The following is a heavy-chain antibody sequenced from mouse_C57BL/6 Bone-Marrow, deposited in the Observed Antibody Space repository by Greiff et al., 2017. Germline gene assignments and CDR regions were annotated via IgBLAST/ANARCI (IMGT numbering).Heavy chain of an antibody. J-gene: IGHJ2*01. CDR2: IYPGDGDT. V-gene: IGHV1-82*01. CDR3: ARDPYYSMYFDY. D-gene: IGHD2-5*01. CDR1: GYAFSSSW. Sequence: QVQLQQSGPELVKPGASVKISCKASGYAFSSSWMNWVKQRPGKGLEWIGRIYPGDGDTNYNGKFKGKATLTADKSSSTAYMQLSSLTSEDSAVYCCARDPYYSMYFDYWGQGTTLTVSS.